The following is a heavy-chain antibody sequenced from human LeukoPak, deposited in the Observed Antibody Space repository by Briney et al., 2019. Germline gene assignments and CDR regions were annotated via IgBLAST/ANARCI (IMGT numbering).Heavy chain of an antibody. J-gene: IGHJ6*03. CDR2: IYYSGST. CDR3: ARDRRLAVAGTYYYYYYMDV. D-gene: IGHD6-19*01. Sequence: SETLSLTCTVSGGSISNYYWSWIRQPPGKGLEWIGYIYYSGSTNYNPSLKSRVTISVDTSKNQFSLKLSSVTAADTAVYYCARDRRLAVAGTYYYYYYMDVWGKGTTVTISS. CDR1: GGSISNYY. V-gene: IGHV4-59*01.